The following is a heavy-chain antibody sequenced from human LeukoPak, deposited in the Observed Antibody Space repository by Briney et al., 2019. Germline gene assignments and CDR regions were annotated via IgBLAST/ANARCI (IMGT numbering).Heavy chain of an antibody. D-gene: IGHD6-13*01. J-gene: IGHJ5*02. CDR1: GFIYNTYA. CDR3: GKQFSSSWQFDP. CDR2: IDNSGDYT. Sequence: PGGSLRLSCAVSGFIYNTYAMTWVPQAPGKGLEWVSSIDNSGDYTYYADSVKGRFTISRDNSRNTLYLQMSSLRVEDTALYYCGKQFSSSWQFDPRGQGTLVTVSS. V-gene: IGHV3-23*01.